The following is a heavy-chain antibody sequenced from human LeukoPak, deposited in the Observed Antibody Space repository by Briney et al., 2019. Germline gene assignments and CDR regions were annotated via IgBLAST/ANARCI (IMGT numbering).Heavy chain of an antibody. D-gene: IGHD6-13*01. V-gene: IGHV3-23*01. CDR2: ISGSGGNT. Sequence: GGSLRLSCAASGFTVSSNYMSWVRQAPGKGLEWVSAISGSGGNTYYADSVKGRFTISRGNSKNTLYLQMNSLRAEDTALYYCAKDRGSSSCLDYWGQGTLVTVSS. J-gene: IGHJ4*02. CDR3: AKDRGSSSCLDY. CDR1: GFTVSSNY.